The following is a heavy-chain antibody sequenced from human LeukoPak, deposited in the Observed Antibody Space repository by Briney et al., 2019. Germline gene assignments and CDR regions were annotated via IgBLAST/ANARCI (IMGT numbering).Heavy chain of an antibody. V-gene: IGHV3-23*01. CDR1: GFAFGSEA. CDR2: ISPGGGTT. Sequence: PGGSLRLSCAVSGFAFGSEAMSWVRQSPARGLEWVASISPGGGTTYYADYVKGRFTISRDNSKNSLFVQMNSLRAEDTAVYYCAKDSYYDSSGYRFDYWGQGTLVTVSS. CDR3: AKDSYYDSSGYRFDY. J-gene: IGHJ4*02. D-gene: IGHD3-22*01.